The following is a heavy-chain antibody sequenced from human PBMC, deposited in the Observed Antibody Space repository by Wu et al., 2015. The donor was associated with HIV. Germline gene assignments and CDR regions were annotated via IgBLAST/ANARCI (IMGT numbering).Heavy chain of an antibody. CDR1: GGTFSSYG. V-gene: IGHV1-69*12. D-gene: IGHD1-1*01. J-gene: IGHJ6*03. Sequence: QVQLVQSGAEVKKPGSSVKVSCKTSGGTFSSYGVSWVRQAPGQELEWMGGFTTIFGTANYAQKFQDRVTITADESTGTAYMELRSLRSEDTAVYYCARDLFSAQIGTDYYYYYYMDVWGKGTTVTVSS. CDR3: ARDLFSAQIGTDYYYYYYMDV. CDR2: FTTIFGTA.